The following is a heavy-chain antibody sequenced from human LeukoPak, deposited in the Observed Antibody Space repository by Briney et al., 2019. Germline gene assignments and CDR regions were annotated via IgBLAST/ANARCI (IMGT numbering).Heavy chain of an antibody. CDR3: AKDRAGLGHFDY. J-gene: IGHJ4*02. Sequence: GGSLRLSCAASGFTFGSYAMSWVRQAPGKGLEWVSAISGSGGSTYYADSVKGRFTISRDNSKNTLYLQMNSLRAEDTAVYYCAKDRAGLGHFDYWGQGTLVTVSS. CDR2: ISGSGGST. D-gene: IGHD6-19*01. V-gene: IGHV3-23*01. CDR1: GFTFGSYA.